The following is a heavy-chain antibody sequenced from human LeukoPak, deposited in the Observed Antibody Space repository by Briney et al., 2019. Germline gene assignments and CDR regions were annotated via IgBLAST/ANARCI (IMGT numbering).Heavy chain of an antibody. J-gene: IGHJ6*03. CDR1: GYSLSELS. CDR2: FYPGDGES. D-gene: IGHD2/OR15-2a*01. CDR3: ATGHCNTSSCYYYYMDV. Sequence: GASVTVSCTVSGYSLSELSMHWVRQAPAKGLQWMGGFYPGDGESIIAQQFHGRLTMTEDTSTDTGYMELSSLTSEDTAIYYCATGHCNTSSCYYYYMDVWGKGTTVTVSS. V-gene: IGHV1-24*01.